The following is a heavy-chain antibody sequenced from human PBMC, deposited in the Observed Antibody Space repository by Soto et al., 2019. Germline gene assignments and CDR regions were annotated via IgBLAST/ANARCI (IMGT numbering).Heavy chain of an antibody. CDR2: IYYSGST. CDR3: ARGGAVTTWHGYFDY. D-gene: IGHD4-17*01. V-gene: IGHV4-31*03. Sequence: PSETLSLTCTVSGGSISSGGYYWSWIRQHPGKGLEWIGYIYYSGSTYYNPSLKSRVTISVDTSKNQFSLKLSSVTAADTAVYYCARGGAVTTWHGYFDYWGQGTLVTVSS. J-gene: IGHJ4*02. CDR1: GGSISSGGYY.